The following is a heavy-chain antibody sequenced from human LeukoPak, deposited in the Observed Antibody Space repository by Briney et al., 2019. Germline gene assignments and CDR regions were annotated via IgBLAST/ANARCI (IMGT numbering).Heavy chain of an antibody. CDR1: GFTFRDYW. D-gene: IGHD2-15*01. CDR3: AKAPGYCSGGSCPIDY. V-gene: IGHV3-74*01. CDR2: INADGSDT. Sequence: GGSLRLSCAASGFTFRDYWMHWVRQAPGKGLVWVSRINADGSDTNYADSVKGRFTISRDDAKNTVYLQMNSLRAEDTAVYYCAKAPGYCSGGSCPIDYWGQGTLVTVSS. J-gene: IGHJ4*02.